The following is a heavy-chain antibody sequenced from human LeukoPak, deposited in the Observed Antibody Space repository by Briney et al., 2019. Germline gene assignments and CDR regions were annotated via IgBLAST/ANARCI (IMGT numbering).Heavy chain of an antibody. Sequence: GSLRLSCAASGFTFENYVMHWVRQAPGKGLEWVSLISENGGSTYYADSVKGRFTISRDNSKNSLYLQMNSLRTEDTAFYYCAKEGSSWLYYFDSWGQGTLVTVSS. CDR1: GFTFENYV. CDR3: AKEGSSWLYYFDS. V-gene: IGHV3-43*02. CDR2: ISENGGST. J-gene: IGHJ4*02. D-gene: IGHD6-13*01.